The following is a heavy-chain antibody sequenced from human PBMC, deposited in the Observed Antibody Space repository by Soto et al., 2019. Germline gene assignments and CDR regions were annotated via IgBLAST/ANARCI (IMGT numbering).Heavy chain of an antibody. D-gene: IGHD1-26*01. CDR3: ATSGSYYTGYMA. V-gene: IGHV1-69*12. J-gene: IGHJ5*02. CDR1: GGTFSSYA. CDR2: IIPIFGTA. Sequence: QVQLMLSGAEVKKPGSSGKVSCKASGGTFSSYAISWVRQAPGQGLEWMGGIIPIFGTANYAQKFQGRVTITADESTSTAYMELSSLRSEDTAVYYCATSGSYYTGYMAWGQGTLVTVSS.